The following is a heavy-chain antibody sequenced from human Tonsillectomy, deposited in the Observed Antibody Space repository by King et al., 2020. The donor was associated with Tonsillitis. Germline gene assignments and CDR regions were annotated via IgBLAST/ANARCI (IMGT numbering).Heavy chain of an antibody. J-gene: IGHJ6*03. V-gene: IGHV3-53*01. CDR2: IYSGGNT. CDR3: ARVAATSSSSSLVYYYNYMDV. D-gene: IGHD6-6*01. CDR1: GFTVSSNY. Sequence: VQLVESGGGFIQPGGSLRLSCAASGFTVSSNYMGWVRQAPGKGLEWVSLIYSGGNTYYADSVTGRFTISRDTSKNKLYLQMNRLRAEDTAVYYCARVAATSSSSSLVYYYNYMDVWGKGTTVTVSS.